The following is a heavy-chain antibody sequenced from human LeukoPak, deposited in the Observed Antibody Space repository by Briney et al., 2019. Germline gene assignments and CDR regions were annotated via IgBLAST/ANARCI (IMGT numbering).Heavy chain of an antibody. J-gene: IGHJ6*03. D-gene: IGHD6-13*01. Sequence: ASVKVSCKTFGYTFTSHTITWVRQAPGQGLEWMGWITTYNGDTNYAQKLQDRVTITRDTSASTAYMELSSLRSEDTAVYYCARCRREDRPEYSSSWYIFYYYYYYMDVWGKGTTVTVSS. CDR2: ITTYNGDT. V-gene: IGHV1-18*01. CDR1: GYTFTSHT. CDR3: ARCRREDRPEYSSSWYIFYYYYYYMDV.